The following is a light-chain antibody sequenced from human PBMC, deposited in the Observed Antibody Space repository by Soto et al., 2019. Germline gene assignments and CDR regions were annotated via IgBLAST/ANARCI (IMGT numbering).Light chain of an antibody. V-gene: IGLV2-14*03. CDR1: SSDVGVYNY. CDR2: DVS. CDR3: SSYTSSSTRV. J-gene: IGLJ1*01. Sequence: QSALTQPASVSGSPGQSITISCTGTSSDVGVYNYVSWYQQHPDKAPKLMIYDVSNRPSGVSNRFSGSKSGNTASLTISGLQADDEADYYCSSYTSSSTRVFGTGTKVTVL.